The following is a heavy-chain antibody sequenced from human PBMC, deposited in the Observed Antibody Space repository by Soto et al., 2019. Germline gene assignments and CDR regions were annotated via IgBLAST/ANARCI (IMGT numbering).Heavy chain of an antibody. CDR1: GYSFTRYW. CDR3: ARLPGRYYDSSGYYYYYGMDV. Sequence: EVQLVQSGAEVKKPGESLKISCKGSGYSFTRYWIGWVRQMPGKGLEWMGIIYPGDSDTRYSPSFQGQVTISADKSISTAYLQWSSLKASDTAMYYCARLPGRYYDSSGYYYYYGMDVWGQGTTVTVSS. CDR2: IYPGDSDT. J-gene: IGHJ6*02. D-gene: IGHD3-22*01. V-gene: IGHV5-51*01.